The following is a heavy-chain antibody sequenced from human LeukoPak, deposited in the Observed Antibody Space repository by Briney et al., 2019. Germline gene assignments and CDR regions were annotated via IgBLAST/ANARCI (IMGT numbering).Heavy chain of an antibody. J-gene: IGHJ4*02. Sequence: GGSLRLSCAASGFTFSNAWMSWVRQAPGKGLEWVGRIKRKGDDGTIDYAAPVKGRLTISRDDSKDTLYLQMNSLKSEDTAVYYCTAGTGRSDFDYWGQGTLVTVSS. CDR1: GFTFSNAW. CDR2: IKRKGDDGTI. D-gene: IGHD3/OR15-3a*01. CDR3: TAGTGRSDFDY. V-gene: IGHV3-15*01.